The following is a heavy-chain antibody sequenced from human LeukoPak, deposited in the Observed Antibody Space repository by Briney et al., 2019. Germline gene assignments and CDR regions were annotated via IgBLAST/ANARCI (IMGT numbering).Heavy chain of an antibody. CDR2: ISWNSGSI. Sequence: PGGSLRLSCAASGFTFDDYAMHWVRQAPGKGLEWVSGISWNSGSIGYADSVKGRFTISRDNAKNSLYLQMNSLRAEDTALYYCAKGYYYGSGSYLVWGQGTLVTVSS. V-gene: IGHV3-9*01. D-gene: IGHD3-10*01. J-gene: IGHJ4*02. CDR1: GFTFDDYA. CDR3: AKGYYYGSGSYLV.